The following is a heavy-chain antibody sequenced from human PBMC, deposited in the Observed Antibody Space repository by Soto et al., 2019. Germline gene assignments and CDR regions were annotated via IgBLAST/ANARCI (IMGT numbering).Heavy chain of an antibody. CDR2: IKQDGSEK. D-gene: IGHD3-9*01. J-gene: IGHJ4*02. Sequence: GGSLRLSCAASGFTFSSYWMSWVRQAPGKGLEWVANIKQDGSEKYYVDSVKGRFTISRDNAKNSLYLQMNSLRAEDTAVYYCARSGGAYYDILTGYYRPQYPDYWGQGTLVTVSS. V-gene: IGHV3-7*01. CDR3: ARSGGAYYDILTGYYRPQYPDY. CDR1: GFTFSSYW.